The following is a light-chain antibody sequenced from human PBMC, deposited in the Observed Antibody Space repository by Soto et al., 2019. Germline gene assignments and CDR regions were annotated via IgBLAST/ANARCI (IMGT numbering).Light chain of an antibody. Sequence: QSALTQPPSASGSPGQSVTISRTGTSSDVGGYNYVSWYQQHPGKAPKLMIYEVSKRPSGVPDRFSGSKSGNTASLTVSGLQAEDEADYYCSSYAGSNNLVFGTGTKLTVL. V-gene: IGLV2-8*01. CDR2: EVS. CDR1: SSDVGGYNY. J-gene: IGLJ1*01. CDR3: SSYAGSNNLV.